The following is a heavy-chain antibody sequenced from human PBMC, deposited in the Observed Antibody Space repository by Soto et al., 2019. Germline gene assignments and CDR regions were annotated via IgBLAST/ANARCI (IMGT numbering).Heavy chain of an antibody. Sequence: ASVKVSCKASGYTFTSYAMHWVRQAPGQRLEWMGWINAGNGNTKYSQKFQGRVTITRDTSASTAYMELSSLRSEDTAVYYCARGPFIVCSGTSCYGGNWFDPWGQGTLVTVSS. CDR1: GYTFTSYA. CDR3: ARGPFIVCSGTSCYGGNWFDP. V-gene: IGHV1-3*01. CDR2: INAGNGNT. D-gene: IGHD2-2*01. J-gene: IGHJ5*02.